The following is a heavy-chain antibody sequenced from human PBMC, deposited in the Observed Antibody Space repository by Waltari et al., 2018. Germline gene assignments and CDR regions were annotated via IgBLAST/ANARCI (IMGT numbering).Heavy chain of an antibody. CDR3: ARHPAMTIMLWYFDL. Sequence: QLQLQESGPGLVTPSETLSLTCTVSGGSLRSSSYYWGWIRQPPGKGLEWIGSIYYSGSTYYNPSLKSRVTISVDTSKNQFSLKLSSVTAADTAVYYCARHPAMTIMLWYFDLWGRGTLVTVSS. V-gene: IGHV4-39*01. CDR1: GGSLRSSSYY. D-gene: IGHD2-8*01. J-gene: IGHJ2*01. CDR2: IYYSGST.